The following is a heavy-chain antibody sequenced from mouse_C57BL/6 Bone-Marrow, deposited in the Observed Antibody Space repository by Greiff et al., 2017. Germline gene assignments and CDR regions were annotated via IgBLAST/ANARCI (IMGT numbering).Heavy chain of an antibody. J-gene: IGHJ2*01. CDR3: ARSPRQLRLRGSYFDY. CDR2: INPSSGYT. CDR1: GYTFTSYW. Sequence: QVQLQQSGAELAKPGASVKLSCTASGYTFTSYWMHWVNQRPGQGLEWIGYINPSSGYTKYNQKFKDKATLTADKSSSTAYMQLSSLTYEDSAVYYCARSPRQLRLRGSYFDYWGQGTTRTVSA. V-gene: IGHV1-7*01. D-gene: IGHD3-2*02.